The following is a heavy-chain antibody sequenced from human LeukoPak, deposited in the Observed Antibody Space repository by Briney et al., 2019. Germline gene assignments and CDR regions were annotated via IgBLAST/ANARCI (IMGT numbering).Heavy chain of an antibody. J-gene: IGHJ4*02. CDR1: GFTSSSYS. D-gene: IGHD6-19*01. V-gene: IGHV3-21*01. Sequence: GGSLRLSCAASGFTSSSYSMNWVRQAPGKGLEWVSSISSSSSYIYYADSVKGRFTISRDNAKNSLYLQMNSLRAEDTAVYYCARDEVTGAVAVGPQYYFDYWGQGTLVTVSS. CDR3: ARDEVTGAVAVGPQYYFDY. CDR2: ISSSSSYI.